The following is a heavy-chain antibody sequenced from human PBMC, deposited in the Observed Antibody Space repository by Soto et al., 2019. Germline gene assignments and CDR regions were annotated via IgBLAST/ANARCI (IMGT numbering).Heavy chain of an antibody. CDR2: INYDSDTI. CDR1: RFRVVSYG. CDR3: ARLYYDYV. V-gene: IGHV3-48*02. D-gene: IGHD3-3*01. J-gene: IGHJ6*02. Sequence: GGGLRLGRALSRFRVVSYGVNCVRQGARKGLEWIQYINYDSDTIQYADSVKGRFTISRDNAKNSLYLQMNSLRDEDTAVYYCARLYYDYVWRQGTTVTFSS.